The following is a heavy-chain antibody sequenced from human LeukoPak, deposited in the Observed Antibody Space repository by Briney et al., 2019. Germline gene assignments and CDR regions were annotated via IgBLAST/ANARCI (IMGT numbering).Heavy chain of an antibody. CDR2: INHSGST. CDR1: GGSFSGYY. V-gene: IGHV4-34*01. Sequence: SETLSLTCAVYGGSFSGYYWSWIRQPPGKGLEWIGEINHSGSTNYNPSLKSRVTISVDTSKNQFSLKLSSVTAADTAVYYCARGDIAAAGTVDYWGQGTLVTISS. CDR3: ARGDIAAAGTVDY. D-gene: IGHD6-13*01. J-gene: IGHJ4*02.